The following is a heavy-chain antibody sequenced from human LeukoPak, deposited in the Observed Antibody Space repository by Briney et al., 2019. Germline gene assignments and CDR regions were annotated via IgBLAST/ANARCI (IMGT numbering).Heavy chain of an antibody. CDR2: VSFSGDT. Sequence: SETLSLTCSVSGASISDFHWNWIRQPAGRGLEWIGRVSFSGDTNYNPSLRRRLTVSVDTSNNRFSLRLDSVTAADTAVYFCARSIGDHWFDPWGHGALVIVSS. J-gene: IGHJ5*02. V-gene: IGHV4-4*07. D-gene: IGHD3-16*01. CDR3: ARSIGDHWFDP. CDR1: GASISDFH.